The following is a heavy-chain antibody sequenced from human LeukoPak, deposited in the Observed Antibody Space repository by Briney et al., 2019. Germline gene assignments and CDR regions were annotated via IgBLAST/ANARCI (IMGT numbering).Heavy chain of an antibody. J-gene: IGHJ4*02. CDR2: IYYTGST. Sequence: SETLSLTCAVSGDSISSDYWSWLRQPPGKGLEWIGYIYYTGSTNYNPSLKSRVTISVDTSKNQFSLKLISVTAADTAVYYCARHRWSSGWYHPPGEDYWGQGTLVTVSS. D-gene: IGHD6-19*01. V-gene: IGHV4-59*08. CDR3: ARHRWSSGWYHPPGEDY. CDR1: GDSISSDY.